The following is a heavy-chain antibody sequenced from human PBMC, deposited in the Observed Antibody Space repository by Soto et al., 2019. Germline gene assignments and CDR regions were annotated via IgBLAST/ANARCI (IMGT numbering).Heavy chain of an antibody. CDR1: GFTFSSYA. V-gene: IGHV3-23*01. Sequence: EVQLLESGGGLVQPGGSLRLSCAASGFTFSSYAMSWVRQAPGKGLEWVSAISGSGGSTYYADSVKGRFTISRDNSKNTLYLKMNSLRAEDTDVYYCARNPYLYSCGWYGSDYWGQGTLVIVSS. D-gene: IGHD6-19*01. CDR2: ISGSGGST. CDR3: ARNPYLYSCGWYGSDY. J-gene: IGHJ4*02.